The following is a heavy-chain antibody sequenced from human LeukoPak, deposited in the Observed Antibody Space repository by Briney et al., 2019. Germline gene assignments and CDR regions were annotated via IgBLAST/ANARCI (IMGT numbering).Heavy chain of an antibody. V-gene: IGHV4-59*01. D-gene: IGHD3-10*01. CDR1: GGSISSYY. Sequence: SETLSLACTVSGGSISSYYWSWIRQPPGKGLEWIGYIYYSGSTNYNPSLKSRVTISVDTSKNQFSLKLSSVTAADTAVYYCARGIDGSGSYYYYYYYMDVWGKGTTVTVSS. CDR3: ARGIDGSGSYYYYYYYMDV. J-gene: IGHJ6*03. CDR2: IYYSGST.